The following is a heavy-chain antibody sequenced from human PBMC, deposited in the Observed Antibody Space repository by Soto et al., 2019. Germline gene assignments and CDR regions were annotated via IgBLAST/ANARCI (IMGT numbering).Heavy chain of an antibody. J-gene: IGHJ4*02. CDR2: IFNSGTT. CDR3: ALALGPTTGLDY. V-gene: IGHV4-31*02. CDR1: GASTVSHYH. D-gene: IGHD1-26*01. Sequence: QVQLQESGPGLVKPSQTLSLTCSVSGASTVSHYHWTWIRQPPGKGLEWMGYIFNSGTTFYNPSPTGRLSISMDTAGNHFSLELRSVTAADTAVYYCALALGPTTGLDYWGQGTLVTVSS.